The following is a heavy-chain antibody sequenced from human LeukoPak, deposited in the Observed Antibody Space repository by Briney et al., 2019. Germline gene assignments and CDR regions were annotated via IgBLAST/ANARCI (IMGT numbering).Heavy chain of an antibody. D-gene: IGHD2-15*01. J-gene: IGHJ4*02. CDR2: ISSSGSAI. V-gene: IGHV3-48*01. Sequence: GGSLRLSCAASGFPLSSYSINWVSQDPGKGLEWVSYISSSGSAIYYVDSVKGRFTVSRDNAKNSLFLQMNSPRAEDTAVYYCVRVKGSYFDYWGQGALVTVSS. CDR3: VRVKGSYFDY. CDR1: GFPLSSYS.